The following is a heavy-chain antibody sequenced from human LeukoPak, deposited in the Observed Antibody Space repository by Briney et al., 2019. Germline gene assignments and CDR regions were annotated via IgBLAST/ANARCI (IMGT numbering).Heavy chain of an antibody. D-gene: IGHD5-18*01. V-gene: IGHV3-48*03. CDR1: GFTFSSYE. Sequence: GSLRLSCAASGFTFSSYEMNWVRQAPGKGLEWVSYISSSGSTIYYADSVKGRFTISRDNAKNSLYLQMNSLRAEDTAVYYCARDRVGIQLWPTFDYWGQGTLVTVSS. CDR2: ISSSGSTI. CDR3: ARDRVGIQLWPTFDY. J-gene: IGHJ4*02.